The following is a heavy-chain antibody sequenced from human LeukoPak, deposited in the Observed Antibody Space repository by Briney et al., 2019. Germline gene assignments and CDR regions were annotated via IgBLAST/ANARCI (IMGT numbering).Heavy chain of an antibody. V-gene: IGHV4-59*01. CDR1: GGSISSYY. CDR3: ARGIYGGRV. CDR2: IYYSGST. J-gene: IGHJ4*02. D-gene: IGHD2-15*01. Sequence: PSETLSLTXTVSGGSISSYYWSWIRQPPGKGLEWIGYIYYSGSTNYNPSLKSRVTISVDTSKNQFSPKLSSVTAADTAVYYCARGIYGGRVWGQGTLVTVSS.